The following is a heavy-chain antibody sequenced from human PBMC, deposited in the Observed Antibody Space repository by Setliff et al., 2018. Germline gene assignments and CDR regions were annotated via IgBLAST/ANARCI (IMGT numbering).Heavy chain of an antibody. V-gene: IGHV1-18*01. Sequence: ASVKVSCKASGYSFTSFGITWVRQAPGQGLEWMGWVSTYNGDTNYAQKFRGRVTMTTDISTSTVYMELRSLTSDDTAVYYCSRLVRYCTRTTCQRASGAELWGQGSLVTVSS. CDR3: SRLVRYCTRTTCQRASGAEL. D-gene: IGHD2-2*01. CDR2: VSTYNGDT. J-gene: IGHJ4*02. CDR1: GYSFTSFG.